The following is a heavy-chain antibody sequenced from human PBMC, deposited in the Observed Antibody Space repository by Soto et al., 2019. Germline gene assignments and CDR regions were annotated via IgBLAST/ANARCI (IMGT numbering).Heavy chain of an antibody. CDR3: ARVGGSGSYYGPPDY. Sequence: ASVKVSCKASGYTFTSYGISWLRQAPGQGLEWMGWISAYNGNTNYAQKLQGRVTMTTDTSTSTAYMELRSLRSDDTAVYYCARVGGSGSYYGPPDYWGQGTLVTVSS. V-gene: IGHV1-18*01. J-gene: IGHJ4*02. CDR2: ISAYNGNT. CDR1: GYTFTSYG. D-gene: IGHD3-10*01.